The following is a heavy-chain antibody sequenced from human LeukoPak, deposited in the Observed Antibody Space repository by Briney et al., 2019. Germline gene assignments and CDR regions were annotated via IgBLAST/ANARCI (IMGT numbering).Heavy chain of an antibody. V-gene: IGHV3-74*01. D-gene: IGHD1-26*01. CDR3: ARVGGAGAWFDY. Sequence: GGSLRLSCAASGFTFSRYWMHWVRQAPGKGLVWVSRINTDGSSTTYADSVKGRFTISRDNAKNTLYLQMNGLRAEDTAVYYCARVGGAGAWFDYWGQGTLVTVPS. CDR1: GFTFSRYW. CDR2: INTDGSST. J-gene: IGHJ4*02.